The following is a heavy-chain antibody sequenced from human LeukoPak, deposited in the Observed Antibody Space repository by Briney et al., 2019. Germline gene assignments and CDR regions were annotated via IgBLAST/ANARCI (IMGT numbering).Heavy chain of an antibody. Sequence: ASVKVSCKASGGTFISYAISWVRQAPGQGLEWMGRIIPILGRANYAQKFQGRVTINAEKSTRTAYMELSSLRSEDTAVYYCALYYFNGEGWFEPWGQGTLVTVPS. CDR1: GGTFISYA. CDR3: ALYYFNGEGWFEP. J-gene: IGHJ5*02. D-gene: IGHD2-8*01. V-gene: IGHV1-69*04. CDR2: IIPILGRA.